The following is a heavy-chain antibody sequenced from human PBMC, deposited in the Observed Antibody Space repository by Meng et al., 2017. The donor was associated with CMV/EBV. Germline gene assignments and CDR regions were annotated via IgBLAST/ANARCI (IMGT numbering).Heavy chain of an antibody. J-gene: IGHJ4*02. V-gene: IGHV4-59*01. CDR3: ARSEQLLVYLY. CDR2: IYYSGNT. Sequence: GSLRLSCTVSGGSISNYYWSWIRQPPGKGLEWIGYIYYSGNTDYNPSLKSRVTISLDTSKNQFSLKLSSVTAADTAIYYCARSEQLLVYLYWGQGTLVTVSS. D-gene: IGHD6-13*01. CDR1: GGSISNYY.